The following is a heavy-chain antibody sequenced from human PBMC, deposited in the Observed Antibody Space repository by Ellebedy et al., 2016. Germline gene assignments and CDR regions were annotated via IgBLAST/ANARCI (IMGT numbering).Heavy chain of an antibody. D-gene: IGHD2-15*01. CDR1: GYNFSTYW. J-gene: IGHJ5*02. CDR3: ARRFDDDGSAWDS. Sequence: GESLKISXKGSGYNFSTYWIVWVRQMPGKGLEWMGRIDPSDSHTSYSPSFQGHVTISADKSSSTVYLQWSSLKASDTATYYCARRFDDDGSAWDSWGQGTLVSVSS. V-gene: IGHV5-10-1*01. CDR2: IDPSDSHT.